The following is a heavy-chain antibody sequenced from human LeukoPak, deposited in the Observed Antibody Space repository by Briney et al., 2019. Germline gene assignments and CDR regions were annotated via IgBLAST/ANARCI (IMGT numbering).Heavy chain of an antibody. CDR3: AKGELDY. CDR2: ISWNSGNI. V-gene: IGHV3-9*03. J-gene: IGHJ4*02. CDR1: GFTVSSNY. D-gene: IGHD1-26*01. Sequence: PGGSLRLSCAASGFTVSSNYMSWVRQAPGKGLEWVSGISWNSGNIGYADSVKGRFTISRDNAKNSLYLQMNSLRAEDMALYYCAKGELDYWGQGTLVTVSS.